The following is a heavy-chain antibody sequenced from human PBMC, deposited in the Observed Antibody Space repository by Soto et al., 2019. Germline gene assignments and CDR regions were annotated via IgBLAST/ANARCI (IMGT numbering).Heavy chain of an antibody. CDR1: GGSISSGGYY. J-gene: IGHJ4*02. D-gene: IGHD3-3*01. V-gene: IGHV4-31*03. CDR3: ARVGVGPTYTTVNYYFDY. Sequence: PSETLSLTCTVSGGSISSGGYYWSWIRXHPGKGLEWIGYIYYSGSTYYNPSLKSRVTISVHTSKNQFSLKLSSVTAADTAVYYCARVGVGPTYTTVNYYFDYRGKGTLVTVSS. CDR2: IYYSGST.